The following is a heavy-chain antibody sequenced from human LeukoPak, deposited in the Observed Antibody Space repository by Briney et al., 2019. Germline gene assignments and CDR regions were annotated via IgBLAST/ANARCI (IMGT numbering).Heavy chain of an antibody. D-gene: IGHD4-17*01. CDR3: ARTLNGDYFDY. CDR2: IKSGGST. Sequence: PGGSLRLSCAASGFTVSTNYMTWVRQAPGKGLEWVSVIKSGGSTENADSVKGRFTISRDSSKNMLYLQMNSLGAEDTAVYYCARTLNGDYFDYWGQGILVTVSS. J-gene: IGHJ4*02. V-gene: IGHV3-53*01. CDR1: GFTVSTNY.